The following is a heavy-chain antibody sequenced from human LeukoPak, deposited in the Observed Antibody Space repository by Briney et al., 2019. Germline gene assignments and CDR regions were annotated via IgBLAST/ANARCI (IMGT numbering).Heavy chain of an antibody. CDR2: IDDVGSGT. CDR3: ATVFDF. V-gene: IGHV3-74*01. D-gene: IGHD2-21*02. CDR1: GFNLSSNW. Sequence: GGSLRLSCAVSGFNLSSNWMHWVRPVPGKGLEWVSRIDDVGSGTSYADSVKGRFTISRDDAKNTVYLQMNSLRAEDTAVYYCATVFDFWGQGTLVTVSS. J-gene: IGHJ5*01.